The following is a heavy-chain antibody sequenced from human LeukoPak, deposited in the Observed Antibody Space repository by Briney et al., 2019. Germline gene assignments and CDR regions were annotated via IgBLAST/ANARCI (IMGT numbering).Heavy chain of an antibody. J-gene: IGHJ4*02. Sequence: GGSLRLSCAASGFTFSDHYMDWVRQAPGKGLEWVGRTRNKANSYTTEYAASVKGRFIISRDDSKNSLYLQMNSLKTEDTAVYYCVRGTCRGGSCYFDYWGQGTLVNVSS. D-gene: IGHD2-15*01. V-gene: IGHV3-72*01. CDR2: TRNKANSYTT. CDR3: VRGTCRGGSCYFDY. CDR1: GFTFSDHY.